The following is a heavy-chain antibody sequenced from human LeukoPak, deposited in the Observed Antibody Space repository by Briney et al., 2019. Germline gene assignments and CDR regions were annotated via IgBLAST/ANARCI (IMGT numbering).Heavy chain of an antibody. D-gene: IGHD5-18*01. Sequence: PGGSLRLSCAASGFTFSSYSMNWVRQAPGKGLEWVSSISSSSSYIYYADSVKGRFTISRDNAKNSLYLQMNSLRAEDTAVYYCARRELLGYSYGLRTFNIWGQGTTVTVSS. V-gene: IGHV3-21*01. CDR1: GFTFSSYS. CDR3: ARRELLGYSYGLRTFNI. J-gene: IGHJ3*02. CDR2: ISSSSSYI.